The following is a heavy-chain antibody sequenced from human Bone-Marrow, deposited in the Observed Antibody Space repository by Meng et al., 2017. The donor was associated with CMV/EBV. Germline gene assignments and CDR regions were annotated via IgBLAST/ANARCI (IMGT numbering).Heavy chain of an antibody. Sequence: GESLKISCSASGYSFTTYWIGWVRQVPGKGLELMGIIYPGDSDTIYSPSFQGQVTISADKSISTAYLQWSSLKASDTAIYYCARHFSGAGFSEWFFDYWGQGTLVTVSS. V-gene: IGHV5-51*01. CDR2: IYPGDSDT. CDR3: ARHFSGAGFSEWFFDY. CDR1: GYSFTTYW. J-gene: IGHJ4*02. D-gene: IGHD3-3*01.